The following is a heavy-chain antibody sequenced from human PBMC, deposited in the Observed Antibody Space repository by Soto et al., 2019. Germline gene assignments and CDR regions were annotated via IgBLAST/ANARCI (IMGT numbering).Heavy chain of an antibody. CDR1: GFTFSSYA. J-gene: IGHJ5*02. D-gene: IGHD3-22*01. CDR3: VKGRYYYDSSGYRDWFDP. V-gene: IGHV3-64D*06. CDR2: ISSNGGST. Sequence: GGSLRLSCSASGFTFSSYAMHWVRQAPGKGLEYVSAISSNGGSTYYADSVKGRFTISRDNSKSTLYLQMSSLRAEDTAAYYCVKGRYYYDSSGYRDWFDPWGQGTLVTVSS.